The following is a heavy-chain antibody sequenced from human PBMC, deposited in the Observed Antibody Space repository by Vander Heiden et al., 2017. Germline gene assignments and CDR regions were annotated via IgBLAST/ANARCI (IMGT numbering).Heavy chain of an antibody. Sequence: QLQLVQSGPEVQKPGASVKVSCKASGYTFTNYDINWVRQATGQGPEYMGWMSPDGGHTGYAPKFQGRVTMTRNTSISTAYMELDGLRPEDTAVYYCARTMWFGEEGDDYWGQGTLVTVSS. V-gene: IGHV1-8*01. CDR1: GYTFTNYD. J-gene: IGHJ4*02. D-gene: IGHD3-10*01. CDR3: ARTMWFGEEGDDY. CDR2: MSPDGGHT.